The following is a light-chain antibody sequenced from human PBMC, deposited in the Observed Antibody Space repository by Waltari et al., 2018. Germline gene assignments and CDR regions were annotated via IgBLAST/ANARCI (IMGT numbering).Light chain of an antibody. CDR2: WAS. J-gene: IGKJ1*01. V-gene: IGKV4-1*01. CDR1: QSGGDSSNNKNY. Sequence: DSVMTQSPDPMAVALGERETSKGKSSQSGGDSSNNKNYLAGYKQKPGQTPKLLIYWASTRESGVPDRFSGGGSGTDLTLTISSLQAEDVAVYYCQQSYNTWGFGQGTKVEIK. CDR3: QQSYNTWG.